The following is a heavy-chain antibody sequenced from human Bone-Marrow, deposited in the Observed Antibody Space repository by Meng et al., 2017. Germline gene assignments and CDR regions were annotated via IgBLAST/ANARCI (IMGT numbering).Heavy chain of an antibody. J-gene: IGHJ6*02. D-gene: IGHD2-2*01. V-gene: IGHV1-3*01. Sequence: ASVNVSCKASGYTFTSYAMHWVRQAPGQRLEWMGWINAGNGNTKYSQKFQGRVTITRDTSASTAYMELSSLRSEDTAVYYCARWGVVVTAASLPIYYYYGMDVWGQGTTVTVSS. CDR2: INAGNGNT. CDR1: GYTFTSYA. CDR3: ARWGVVVTAASLPIYYYYGMDV.